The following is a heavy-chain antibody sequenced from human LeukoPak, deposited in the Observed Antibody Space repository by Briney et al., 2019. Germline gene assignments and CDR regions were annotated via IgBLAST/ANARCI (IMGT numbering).Heavy chain of an antibody. CDR2: SSGST. J-gene: IGHJ4*02. CDR1: GGSIITYY. D-gene: IGHD6-13*01. CDR3: ARSLPGAIGAADL. V-gene: IGHV4-59*01. Sequence: SETLSLTCTVSGGSIITYYWSWIRQPPGKGLEWIAHSSGSTGYNPSLKSRVTLSLNTSKNHFSLKVTSMTAADTGVYYCARSLPGAIGAADLWGQGTLVTVSS.